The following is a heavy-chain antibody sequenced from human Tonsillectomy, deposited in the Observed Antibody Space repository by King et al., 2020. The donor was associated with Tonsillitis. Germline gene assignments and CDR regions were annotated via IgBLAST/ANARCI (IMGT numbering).Heavy chain of an antibody. J-gene: IGHJ3*02. D-gene: IGHD1-26*01. CDR2: IYPGDSDT. CDR1: GYSFTTYW. CDR3: ARPLREQQLAVGAFDI. Sequence: EVQLVESGAEVKKPGESLQISCKGSGYSFTTYWIAWVRQMPGKGLEWMGIIYPGDSDTRYSPSFQGQVTISADKSISTAYLQWSSLKASDTAMYFCARPLREQQLAVGAFDIWGQGTMVTVSS. V-gene: IGHV5-51*03.